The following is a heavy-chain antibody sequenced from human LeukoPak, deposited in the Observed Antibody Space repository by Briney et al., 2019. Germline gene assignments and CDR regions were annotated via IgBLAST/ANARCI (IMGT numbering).Heavy chain of an antibody. V-gene: IGHV3-15*01. CDR1: GFTFSNAW. Sequence: GGSLRLSCAASGFTFSNAWMSWVRQAPGKGLEWVGRIKSKTDGETTDYAAPVKGRFTLSRDDSKNTLYLQMNSLKTEDTAVYYCTTYGDYGYYYYYMDVWGKGTTVTISS. CDR3: TTYGDYGYYYYYMDV. D-gene: IGHD4-17*01. J-gene: IGHJ6*03. CDR2: IKSKTDGETT.